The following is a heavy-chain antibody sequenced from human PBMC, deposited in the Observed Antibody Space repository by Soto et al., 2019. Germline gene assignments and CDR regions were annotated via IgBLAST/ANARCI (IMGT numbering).Heavy chain of an antibody. V-gene: IGHV3-64D*06. Sequence: GGSLRLSCSASGFTFSIYAMPWVRQAPGKGLEDVSSNSTKGGSTHYADSEERRFTIYRDNSKNTQYLQKSSVRADDTAVYFCVKGEYYYDSSGYYPFDYWGQGNLVTGSS. CDR2: NSTKGGST. CDR3: VKGEYYYDSSGYYPFDY. D-gene: IGHD3-22*01. J-gene: IGHJ4*02. CDR1: GFTFSIYA.